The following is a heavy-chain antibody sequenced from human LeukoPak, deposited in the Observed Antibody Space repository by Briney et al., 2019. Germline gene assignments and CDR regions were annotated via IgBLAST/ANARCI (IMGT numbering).Heavy chain of an antibody. V-gene: IGHV3-74*01. D-gene: IGHD3-10*01. Sequence: GGSLRLSCAASGFTFSSYWMHWVRQAPGKGLVWVSRINSDGSSTSYADSVKGRFSISRDNSKNTLYLQMNSLRAEDTAVYYCAKVLVVYGNFDYWGQGALVTVSS. CDR1: GFTFSSYW. J-gene: IGHJ4*02. CDR2: INSDGSST. CDR3: AKVLVVYGNFDY.